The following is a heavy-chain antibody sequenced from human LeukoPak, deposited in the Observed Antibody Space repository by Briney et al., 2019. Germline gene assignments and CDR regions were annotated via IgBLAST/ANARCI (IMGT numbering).Heavy chain of an antibody. J-gene: IGHJ6*02. CDR2: INSDGTGT. V-gene: IGHV3-74*01. CDR1: GFTFSRYW. D-gene: IGHD4-17*01. Sequence: PGGSLRLSCEVSGFTFSRYWMHWVRQAPGKGLVWVSLINSDGTGTTYADSVRGRFTISRDNAKDTLYLQMNSLRAEDTAVYYCAKDRDFGDPYYYYGMDVWGQGTTVTVSS. CDR3: AKDRDFGDPYYYYGMDV.